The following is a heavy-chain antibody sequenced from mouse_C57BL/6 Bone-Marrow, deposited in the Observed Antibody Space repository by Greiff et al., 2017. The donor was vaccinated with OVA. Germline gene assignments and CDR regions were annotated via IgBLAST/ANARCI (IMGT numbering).Heavy chain of an antibody. CDR3: ARDDYDVDFDY. Sequence: EVKLVESEGGLVQPGSSMKLSCTASGFTFSDYYMAWVRQVPEKGLEWVANINYDGSSTYYLDSLKSRFIISRDNAKNILYLQMSSLKSEDTATYYCARDDYDVDFDYWGQGTTLTVSS. CDR1: GFTFSDYY. CDR2: INYDGSST. D-gene: IGHD2-4*01. J-gene: IGHJ2*01. V-gene: IGHV5-16*01.